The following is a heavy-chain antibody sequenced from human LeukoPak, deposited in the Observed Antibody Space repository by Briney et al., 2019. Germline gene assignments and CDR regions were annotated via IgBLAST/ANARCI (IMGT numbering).Heavy chain of an antibody. CDR2: IIPIFGTA. CDR3: ARAIFPLRLQSDWFDP. J-gene: IGHJ5*02. Sequence: SVKVSCKASGGTFSSYAISWVRQAPGQGLEWMGGIIPIFGTANYAQKFQGRVTITTDTSTSTAYMELRSLRSDDTAVYYCARAIFPLRLQSDWFDPWGQGTLVTVSS. CDR1: GGTFSSYA. D-gene: IGHD5-12*01. V-gene: IGHV1-69*05.